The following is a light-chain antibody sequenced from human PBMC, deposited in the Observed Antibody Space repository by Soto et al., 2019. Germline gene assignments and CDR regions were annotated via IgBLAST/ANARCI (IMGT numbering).Light chain of an antibody. CDR3: GSYTSSSTPYV. V-gene: IGLV2-14*01. Sequence: QSVLTQPASVSGSPGQSITISCTGTSSDVGGYNYVSWYQQYPGKAPKLMIYEVSNRPSGVSYRFSGSKSGNTASLTISGLQAEDEADYYCGSYTSSSTPYVFGTGTKLTVL. CDR2: EVS. CDR1: SSDVGGYNY. J-gene: IGLJ1*01.